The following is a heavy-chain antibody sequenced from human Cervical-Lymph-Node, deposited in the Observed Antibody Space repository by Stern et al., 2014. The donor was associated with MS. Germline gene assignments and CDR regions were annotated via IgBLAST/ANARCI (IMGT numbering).Heavy chain of an antibody. CDR2: ISAYNDNT. J-gene: IGHJ3*02. V-gene: IGHV1-18*01. Sequence: EQLVESGAEVKKPGASAKVSFKASGYTFTSYGISWVRQAPGQGLEWLGWISAYNDNTNCAQKLQDRVTMTTDTSTSTACMELRSLRSDDTAVYYCARGLLGSENAFDIWGQGTMVTVSS. CDR1: GYTFTSYG. CDR3: ARGLLGSENAFDI. D-gene: IGHD2-15*01.